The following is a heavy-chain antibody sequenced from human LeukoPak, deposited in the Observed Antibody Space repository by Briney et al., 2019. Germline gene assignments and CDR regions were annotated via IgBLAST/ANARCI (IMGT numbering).Heavy chain of an antibody. CDR2: ISAYNGNT. CDR3: ARDPSGPTAVLRFLEWLSNYPQGYMDV. Sequence: GASVKVSCKASGYTFTSYGISWVRQAPGQGLEWMGWISAYNGNTNYAQKLQGRVTMTRDTSISTAYMELSRLRSDDTAVYYCARDPSGPTAVLRFLEWLSNYPQGYMDVWGKGTTVTVSS. D-gene: IGHD3-3*01. CDR1: GYTFTSYG. V-gene: IGHV1-18*01. J-gene: IGHJ6*03.